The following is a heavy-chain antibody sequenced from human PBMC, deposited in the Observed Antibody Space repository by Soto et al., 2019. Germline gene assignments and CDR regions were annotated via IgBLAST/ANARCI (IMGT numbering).Heavy chain of an antibody. CDR1: GYTFTGYY. CDR2: INPNSGGT. Sequence: QVQLVQSGAEVKKPGASVKVSCKASGYTFTGYYMHWVRQAPGQGLEWMGWINPNSGGTNYAQKFQGWVTMTRDTSISTAYMELSGLRSDDTAVYYCARGTQIAVAGTGGYYFDYWGQGTLVTVSS. V-gene: IGHV1-2*04. D-gene: IGHD6-19*01. J-gene: IGHJ4*02. CDR3: ARGTQIAVAGTGGYYFDY.